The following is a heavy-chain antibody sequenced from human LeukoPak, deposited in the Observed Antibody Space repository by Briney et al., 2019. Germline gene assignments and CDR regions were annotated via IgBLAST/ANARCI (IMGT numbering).Heavy chain of an antibody. CDR2: IWYDGSNK. Sequence: GGSLRLSCAASGFTFSSYGMHWVRQAPGKGLEWVAVIWYDGSNKYYADSVKGRLTISRDNSKNTLYLQMNSLRAEDTAVYYCARVSEDYSSGWYEEYFQYWGQGTLVIVSS. J-gene: IGHJ1*01. CDR3: ARVSEDYSSGWYEEYFQY. V-gene: IGHV3-33*01. D-gene: IGHD6-19*01. CDR1: GFTFSSYG.